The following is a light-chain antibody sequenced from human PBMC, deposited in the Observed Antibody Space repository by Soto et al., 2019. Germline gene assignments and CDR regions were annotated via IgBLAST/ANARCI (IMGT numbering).Light chain of an antibody. CDR3: ASFTTSNTLV. V-gene: IGLV2-14*03. CDR2: DVS. Sequence: QSALGQPASVTGSPGRSITISCTGTGSDVGAYKYVSWYQQYPGKAPTVMIYDVSSRPSGVSTRFAGSKSGDTASPTISGLRTEDEADYYCASFTTSNTLVFGTGTKVTVL. J-gene: IGLJ1*01. CDR1: GSDVGAYKY.